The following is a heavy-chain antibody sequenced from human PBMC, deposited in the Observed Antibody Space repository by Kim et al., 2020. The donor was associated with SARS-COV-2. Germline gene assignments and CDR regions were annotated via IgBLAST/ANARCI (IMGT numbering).Heavy chain of an antibody. Sequence: GGSLRLSCAASRFTFSDYYMSWVRQVPGKGLEWVSYISSSGNTIYYADSVEGRFTISRDNANKTVYLQMNSLRAEDTAVYYCARDFYYESSGYYQYNGMDVWGQGTTVTVSS. J-gene: IGHJ6*02. CDR1: RFTFSDYY. CDR2: ISSSGNTI. CDR3: ARDFYYESSGYYQYNGMDV. D-gene: IGHD3-22*01. V-gene: IGHV3-11*01.